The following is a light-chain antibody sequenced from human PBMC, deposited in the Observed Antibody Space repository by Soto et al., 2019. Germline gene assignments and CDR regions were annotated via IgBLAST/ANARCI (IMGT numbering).Light chain of an antibody. Sequence: IVLTQSPAILSLSPGERATLSCRASQSVSSRLAWYQQRPGQAPRLLISGASSRATGIPDRFSGSGSGTDFTLTISRLEPEDFALYYCQHYAHNSPITFGQGTRLEIK. V-gene: IGKV3-20*01. CDR1: QSVSSR. CDR3: QHYAHNSPIT. J-gene: IGKJ5*01. CDR2: GAS.